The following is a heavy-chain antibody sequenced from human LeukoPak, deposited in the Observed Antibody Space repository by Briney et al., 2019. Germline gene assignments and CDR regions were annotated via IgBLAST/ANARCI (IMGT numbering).Heavy chain of an antibody. Sequence: SETLSLTCTVSGGSISSSSFYWGWIRQPPGKGLEWIGSIYYTGNTYYNPSLKSRVTISVDTSKNQFSLKLSSVTAADTAVYYCARARYYYDSSGYYFDYWGQGTLVTVSS. J-gene: IGHJ4*02. V-gene: IGHV4-39*07. CDR1: GGSISSSSFY. CDR3: ARARYYYDSSGYYFDY. CDR2: IYYTGNT. D-gene: IGHD3-22*01.